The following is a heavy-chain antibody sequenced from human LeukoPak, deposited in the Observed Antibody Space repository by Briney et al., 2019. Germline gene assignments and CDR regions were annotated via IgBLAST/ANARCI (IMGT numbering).Heavy chain of an antibody. CDR3: ARALGYCSGGSCHLDY. CDR2: ISGSGGST. Sequence: GGSLRLSCAASGFTFSSYAMSWVRQAPGKGLEWVSAISGSGGSTYYADSVKGRFTISRDNAKNSLYLQMNSLRAEDTAVYYCARALGYCSGGSCHLDYWGQGTLVTVSS. J-gene: IGHJ4*02. CDR1: GFTFSSYA. D-gene: IGHD2-15*01. V-gene: IGHV3-23*01.